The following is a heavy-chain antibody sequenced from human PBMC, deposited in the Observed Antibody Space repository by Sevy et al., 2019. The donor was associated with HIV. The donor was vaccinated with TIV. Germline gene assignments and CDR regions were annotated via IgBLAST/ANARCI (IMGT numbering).Heavy chain of an antibody. CDR3: AKNTAAAGTGGFHY. V-gene: IGHV3-30*02. CDR1: GFTFNFYG. D-gene: IGHD6-13*01. Sequence: GGSLRLSCAASGFTFNFYGMHWVRQAPDKGLEWVAFIHFDGSNQYYAYSVKGRFTISRDNSKNTLYLQMNSLRPEDTAVYYCAKNTAAAGTGGFHYWGQGTLVTVSS. CDR2: IHFDGSNQ. J-gene: IGHJ4*02.